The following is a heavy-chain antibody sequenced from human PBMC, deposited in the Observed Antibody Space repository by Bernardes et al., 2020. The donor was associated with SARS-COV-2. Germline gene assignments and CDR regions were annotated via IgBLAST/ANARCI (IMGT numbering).Heavy chain of an antibody. D-gene: IGHD1-26*01. J-gene: IGHJ3*02. CDR2: IIPIFGTA. Sequence: SVKVSCKASGCTFSSYAISWVRQAPGQGLEWMGGIIPIFGTANYAQKFQGRVTITADESTSTAYMELSSLRSEDTAVYYCASLATAAFDIWGQGTMVTGSS. CDR1: GCTFSSYA. V-gene: IGHV1-69*13. CDR3: ASLATAAFDI.